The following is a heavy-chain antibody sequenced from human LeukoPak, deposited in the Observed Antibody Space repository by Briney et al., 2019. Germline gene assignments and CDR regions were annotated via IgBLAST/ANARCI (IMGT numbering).Heavy chain of an antibody. D-gene: IGHD1-26*01. CDR1: GFTFSSYS. CDR2: ISSSSSYI. J-gene: IGHJ4*02. V-gene: IGHV3-21*04. Sequence: GGSLRLSCAASGFTFSSYSMNWVRQAPGKGLEWVSSISSSSSYIYYADSVKGRFTISRDNAKNSLYLQMNSLRGDDTAVYYCAKDVGKWESLHFFDYWGQGTLVTVSS. CDR3: AKDVGKWESLHFFDY.